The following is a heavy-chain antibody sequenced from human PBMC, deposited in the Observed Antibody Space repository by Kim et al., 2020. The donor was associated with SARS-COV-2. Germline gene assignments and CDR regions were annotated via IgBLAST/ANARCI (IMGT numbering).Heavy chain of an antibody. CDR1: GGSISSSSYY. CDR2: IYYSGST. J-gene: IGHJ5*02. CDR3: ARHSLRFLEWANWFDP. V-gene: IGHV4-39*01. Sequence: SETLSHTCTVSGGSISSSSYYWGWIRQPPGKGLEWIGSIYYSGSTYYNPSLKSRVTISVDTSKNQFSLKLSSVTAADTAVYYCARHSLRFLEWANWFDPWGQGTLVTVYS. D-gene: IGHD3-3*01.